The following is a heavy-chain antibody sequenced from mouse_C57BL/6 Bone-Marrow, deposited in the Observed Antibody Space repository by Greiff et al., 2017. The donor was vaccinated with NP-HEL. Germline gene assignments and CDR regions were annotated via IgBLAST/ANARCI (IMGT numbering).Heavy chain of an antibody. CDR2: IYPRSGNT. J-gene: IGHJ1*03. D-gene: IGHD1-1*01. V-gene: IGHV1-81*01. CDR1: GYTFTSYG. CDR3: ARFAYYGSRGPNWYFDV. Sequence: QVQLQQSGAELARPGASVKLSCKASGYTFTSYGISWVKQRTGQGLEWIGEIYPRSGNTYYNEKFKGKATLTADKSSSTAYMELRSLTSEDSAVYFCARFAYYGSRGPNWYFDVWGTGTTVTVSS.